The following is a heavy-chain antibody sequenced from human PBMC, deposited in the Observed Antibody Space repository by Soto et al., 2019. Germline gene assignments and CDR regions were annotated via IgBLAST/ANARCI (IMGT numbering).Heavy chain of an antibody. V-gene: IGHV4-59*01. CDR2: IFGSGTT. CDR3: ATRTPGDTWVPYFDF. D-gene: IGHD7-27*01. CDR1: GDSISGYY. Sequence: ETLSLTCTVSGDSISGYYWSWIRQPPGKELEWIGYIFGSGTTNYESSLKSRVIMSLDTSKNQFSLKLTSVTAGDSAMYYCATRTPGDTWVPYFDFWGQGILVTVSS. J-gene: IGHJ4*02.